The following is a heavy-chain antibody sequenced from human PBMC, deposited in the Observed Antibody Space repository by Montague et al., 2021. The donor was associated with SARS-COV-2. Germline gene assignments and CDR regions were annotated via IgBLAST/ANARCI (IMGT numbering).Heavy chain of an antibody. CDR2: IYYSGST. J-gene: IGHJ4*02. D-gene: IGHD6-13*01. V-gene: IGHV4-59*01. CDR1: GGSISPYY. Sequence: SETLSLTCTVSGGSISPYYWNWIRQSPGKGLEWIEDIYYSGSTTYNPSLESRVTISVDTSKNQFSLRLSSVTAADTAVYYCARGIWYANWGQGILATVSS. CDR3: ARGIWYAN.